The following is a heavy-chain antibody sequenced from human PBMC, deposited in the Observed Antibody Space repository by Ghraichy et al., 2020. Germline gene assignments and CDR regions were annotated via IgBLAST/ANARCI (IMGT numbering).Heavy chain of an antibody. CDR1: GYTFTTYA. Sequence: KVSCKASGYTFTTYAMHWVRQAPGHRLEWMGWINVANGNTKYSQKFQGRVTLTSDTSVSTAYMDLTSLRFEDTAVYYCARVLGSVTGTAEDYWGQGTLVTVSS. D-gene: IGHD1-7*01. CDR3: ARVLGSVTGTAEDY. J-gene: IGHJ4*02. CDR2: INVANGNT. V-gene: IGHV1-3*01.